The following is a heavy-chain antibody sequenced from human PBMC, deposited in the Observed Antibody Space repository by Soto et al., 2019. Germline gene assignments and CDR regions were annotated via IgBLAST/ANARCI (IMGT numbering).Heavy chain of an antibody. CDR2: ISGSGGST. J-gene: IGHJ5*02. CDR3: AKDPYYDFWSGYWFDP. D-gene: IGHD3-3*01. CDR1: GFTFSSYA. Sequence: GGSLRLSCAASGFTFSSYAMNWVRQAPGKGLEWVSAISGSGGSTYYADSVKGRFSISRDNSKNTLYLQMNSLRAEDTAVYYCAKDPYYDFWSGYWFDPWGQGTLVTVSS. V-gene: IGHV3-23*01.